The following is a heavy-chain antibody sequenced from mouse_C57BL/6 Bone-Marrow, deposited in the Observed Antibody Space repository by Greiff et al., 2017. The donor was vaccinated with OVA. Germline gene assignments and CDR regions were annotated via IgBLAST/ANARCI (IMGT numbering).Heavy chain of an antibody. D-gene: IGHD2-4*01. CDR3: ARFYYDYPYYFDY. CDR2: INPYNGGT. J-gene: IGHJ2*01. V-gene: IGHV1-19*01. CDR1: GYTFTDYY. Sequence: VRLQQSGPVLVKPGASVKMSCKASGYTFTDYYMNWVKQSHGKSLEWIGVINPYNGGTSYNQKFKGKATLTVDKSSSTAYMELNSLTSEDSAVYYCARFYYDYPYYFDYWGQGTTPTVSS.